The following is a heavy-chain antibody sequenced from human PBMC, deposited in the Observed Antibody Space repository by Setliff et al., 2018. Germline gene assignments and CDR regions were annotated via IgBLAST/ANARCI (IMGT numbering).Heavy chain of an antibody. Sequence: GASSEVSCKASGYTFTDYYMHWVQQAPGKGLEWMGRVDPEDGETIYAEKFQGRVTITADTSTDTAYMELSSLRSEDTAVYYCATEVMSSSRDYWGQGTLVTVSS. CDR2: VDPEDGET. J-gene: IGHJ4*02. CDR1: GYTFTDYY. CDR3: ATEVMSSSRDY. D-gene: IGHD6-6*01. V-gene: IGHV1-69-2*01.